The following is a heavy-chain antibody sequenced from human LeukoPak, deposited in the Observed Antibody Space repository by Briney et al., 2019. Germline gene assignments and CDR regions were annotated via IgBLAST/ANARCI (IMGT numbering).Heavy chain of an antibody. J-gene: IGHJ4*02. Sequence: PSETLSLTCAVYGGSFSGYYWSWIRQPPGKGLEWIGEINHSGSTNYNPSLKSRVTISVDTSKNQFSLKLSSVTAADTAVYYCARQPGYCSSTSCPLGYWGQGTLVTVSS. CDR2: INHSGST. D-gene: IGHD2-2*01. CDR3: ARQPGYCSSTSCPLGY. V-gene: IGHV4-34*01. CDR1: GGSFSGYY.